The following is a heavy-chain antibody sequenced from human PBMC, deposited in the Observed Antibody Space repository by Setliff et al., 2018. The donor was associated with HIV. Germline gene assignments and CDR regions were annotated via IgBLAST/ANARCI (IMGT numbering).Heavy chain of an antibody. J-gene: IGHJ5*02. CDR1: GASISTYY. CDR2: IFYSGSS. CDR3: ARDRGSYNFWSGLARGDNWFDP. D-gene: IGHD3-3*01. Sequence: PSETLSLTCTVSGASISTYYWSWIRQPPGKGLEWIGYIFYSGSSNYNPSLKSRVTMSVDTSKNQFSLNLTSATAADTAVCYCARDRGSYNFWSGLARGDNWFDPWGQGTLVTVSS. V-gene: IGHV4-59*01.